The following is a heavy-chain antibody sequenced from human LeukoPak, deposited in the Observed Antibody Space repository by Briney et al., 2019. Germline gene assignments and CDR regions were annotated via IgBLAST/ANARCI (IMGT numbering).Heavy chain of an antibody. J-gene: IGHJ4*02. D-gene: IGHD2-2*01. CDR1: EFTFSSYG. V-gene: IGHV3-64*01. CDR3: ARDRYCSSTNCYDY. Sequence: GGSLRLSCVASEFTFSSYGMHWVRQAPGKGLEYVSAISSTGGSTYYANSVKGRFTISRDNSKNTLYLQMDSLGAEDTAVYYCARDRYCSSTNCYDYWGQGTLVTVSS. CDR2: ISSTGGST.